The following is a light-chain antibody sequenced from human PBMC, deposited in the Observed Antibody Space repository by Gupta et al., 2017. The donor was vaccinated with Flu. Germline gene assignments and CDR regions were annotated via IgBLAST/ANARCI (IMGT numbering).Light chain of an antibody. CDR1: SPNIGSNT. CDR3: AAWDDSLNGHYV. J-gene: IGLJ1*01. Sequence: QSVLAQPPSASGTPGQRVTISCSGSSPNIGSNTVNWYQQVPGTAPKLLIYGNNQRPSGVPDRFSGSKSGTSASLAISGLQSEDEADYYCAAWDDSLNGHYVFGTGTKVTVL. V-gene: IGLV1-44*01. CDR2: GNN.